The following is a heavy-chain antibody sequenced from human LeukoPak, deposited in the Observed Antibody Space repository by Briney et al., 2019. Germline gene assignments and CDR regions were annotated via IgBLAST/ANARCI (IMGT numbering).Heavy chain of an antibody. CDR2: IRTKTTGATA. CDR1: GFTFGENA. D-gene: IGHD2-15*01. V-gene: IGHV3-49*03. Sequence: GGSLRLSCTASGFTFGENAMSWFRQAPGKGLEWLGYIRTKTTGATAEYAASVKGRLSISRDDSKSIAYLQMNSLKTEDTAVYYCARLIVVVVAASSYFDSWGQGTRVTVSS. J-gene: IGHJ4*02. CDR3: ARLIVVVVAASSYFDS.